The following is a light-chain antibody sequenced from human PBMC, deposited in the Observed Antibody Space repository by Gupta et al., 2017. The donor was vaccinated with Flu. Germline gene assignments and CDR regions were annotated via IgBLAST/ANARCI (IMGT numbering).Light chain of an antibody. J-gene: IGKJ1*01. CDR2: GAS. V-gene: IGKV3-20*01. CDR1: QSVSSSY. CDR3: QQYGRSLWT. Sequence: EIVLTQSPGTLSLSQGERATLSCRASQSVSSSYLAWYQQKPGQAPRLLIYGASSRATGIPDRFSGSGSGTDFTLTISRLEPEDFAVYYCQQYGRSLWTFGQGTKVEIK.